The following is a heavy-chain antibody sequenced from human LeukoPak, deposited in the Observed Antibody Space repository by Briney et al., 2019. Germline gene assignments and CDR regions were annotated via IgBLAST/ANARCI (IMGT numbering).Heavy chain of an antibody. V-gene: IGHV3-9*01. CDR1: GFTFDDYA. CDR3: AKDKIGDGSGSYCDY. Sequence: PGRSLRLSCAASGFTFDDYAMHWVRQAPGKGLEWVSGISWNSGSIGYADSVKGRFTISRDNAKNSLYLQMNSLRAEDTALYYCAKDKIGDGSGSYCDYWGQGTLVTVSS. CDR2: ISWNSGSI. D-gene: IGHD3-10*01. J-gene: IGHJ4*02.